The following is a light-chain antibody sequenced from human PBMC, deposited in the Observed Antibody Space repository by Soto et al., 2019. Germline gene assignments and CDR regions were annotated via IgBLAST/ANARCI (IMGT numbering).Light chain of an antibody. CDR3: HQYNNWPRT. CDR1: QSVIRN. J-gene: IGKJ1*01. CDR2: GAS. Sequence: EIVLTQSPATLSVSPGERATLSCRASQSVIRNFAWDQQKPGQVPRRLIYGASTWYTNMPARFSGSGSGTEFTHTLSSLQSEDFAVYYCHQYNNWPRTSGQGTKVEIK. V-gene: IGKV3-15*01.